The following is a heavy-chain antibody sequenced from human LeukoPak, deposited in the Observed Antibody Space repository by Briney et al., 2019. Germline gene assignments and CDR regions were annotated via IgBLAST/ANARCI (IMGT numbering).Heavy chain of an antibody. CDR1: GYSFIDYY. CDR2: INPKNGGT. V-gene: IGHV1-2*02. J-gene: IGHJ5*02. CDR3: ARGNWNYGFDP. D-gene: IGHD1-7*01. Sequence: ASVKVSCKASGYSFIDYYMYWVRQAPGQGLEWMGWINPKNGGTNYAQKFQGRVTMTRDTSISTAYMELSRLRSDDTAVYYCARGNWNYGFDPWGQGTLVTVSS.